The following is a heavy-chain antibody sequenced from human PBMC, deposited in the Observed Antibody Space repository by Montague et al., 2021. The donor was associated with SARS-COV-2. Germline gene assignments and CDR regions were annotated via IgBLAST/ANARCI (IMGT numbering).Heavy chain of an antibody. D-gene: IGHD6-19*01. CDR3: ARDIAVAGLFDY. V-gene: IGHV4-61*02. Sequence: TLSLTCTVSGGSISSGSYYWSWIRQPAGKGLEWIGRISISRSTNYNPSLKSRVTISVDTSKNQFSLKLGSVTAADTAVYYCARDIAVAGLFDYWGQGTLVTVSS. J-gene: IGHJ4*02. CDR1: GGSISSGSYY. CDR2: ISISRST.